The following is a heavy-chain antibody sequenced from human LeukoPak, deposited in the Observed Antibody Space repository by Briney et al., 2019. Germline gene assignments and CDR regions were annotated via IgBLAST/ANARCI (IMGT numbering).Heavy chain of an antibody. CDR2: IYYSGST. V-gene: IGHV4-59*01. D-gene: IGHD3-10*01. CDR3: AREPRGILDP. CDR1: GGSISSYY. Sequence: SETLSLTCTVSGGSISSYYWSWIRQPPGKGLEWIGYIYYSGSTNYNPSLKSRVTISVDTSKDQFSLKLSSVTVADTAVYYCAREPRGILDPWGQGTLVTVSS. J-gene: IGHJ5*02.